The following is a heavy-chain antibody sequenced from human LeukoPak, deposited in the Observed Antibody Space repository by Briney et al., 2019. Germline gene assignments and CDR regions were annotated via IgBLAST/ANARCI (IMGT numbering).Heavy chain of an antibody. V-gene: IGHV1-69*01. D-gene: IGHD6-13*01. CDR1: GGTFSSYA. J-gene: IGHJ4*02. CDR2: IIPIFGTA. Sequence: SVNVSCKASGGTFSSYAISWVRQAPGQGLEWMGGIIPIFGTANYAQKFQGRVTITADESTSTAYMELSSLRSEDTAVYYCARSGYSSSWSWYYFDYWGQGTLVTVSS. CDR3: ARSGYSSSWSWYYFDY.